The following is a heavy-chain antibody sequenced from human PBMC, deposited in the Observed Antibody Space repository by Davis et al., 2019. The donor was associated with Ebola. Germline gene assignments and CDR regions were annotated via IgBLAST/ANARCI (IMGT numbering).Heavy chain of an antibody. J-gene: IGHJ4*02. D-gene: IGHD3-22*01. CDR1: GAPFSSNGAA. CDR3: ARDPPYDQGYDY. Sequence: MPSETLSLTFAISGAPFSSNGAAWNCITQSPSRGLEWLGRTYYRSKWYFDYAVSVKSRITINPDTSKKQFSLHLSSVTPEDTAVYYCARDPPYDQGYDYRGQGTLVTVSS. V-gene: IGHV6-1*01. CDR2: TYYRSKWYF.